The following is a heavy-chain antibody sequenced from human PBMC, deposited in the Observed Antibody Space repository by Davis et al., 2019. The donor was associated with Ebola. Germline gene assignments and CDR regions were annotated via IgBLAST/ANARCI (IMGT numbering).Heavy chain of an antibody. CDR2: MNPNSGNT. CDR1: RYTFTRYH. D-gene: IGHD2-8*02. Sequence: SVPVSCLASRYTFTRYHLHWLRPATGQGLAWMGRMNPNSGNTGYAKKLQGRVTMTSNTSIRTAYMNLSSMRSEDTAVYYCAGVGYCTGGVCYQDLGVWGQGTTVTVSS. J-gene: IGHJ6*02. V-gene: IGHV1-8*01. CDR3: AGVGYCTGGVCYQDLGV.